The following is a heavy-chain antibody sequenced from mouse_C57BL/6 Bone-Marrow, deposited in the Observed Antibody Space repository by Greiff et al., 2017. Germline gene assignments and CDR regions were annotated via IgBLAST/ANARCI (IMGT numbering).Heavy chain of an antibody. D-gene: IGHD1-1*01. J-gene: IGHJ1*03. CDR3: TGPITTVVATNFDV. V-gene: IGHV1-39*01. CDR1: GYSFTDYN. CDR2: INPNYGTT. Sequence: VQLQQSGPELVKPGASVKISCKASGYSFTDYNMNWVKQSNGKSLEWIGVINPNYGTTSYNQKFKGKAKLTAVTSASTAYMELSSLTNEDSAVYYCTGPITTVVATNFDVWGTGTTVTVSS.